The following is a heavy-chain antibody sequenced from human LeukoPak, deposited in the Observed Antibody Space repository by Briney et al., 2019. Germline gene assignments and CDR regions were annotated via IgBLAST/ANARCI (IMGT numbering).Heavy chain of an antibody. CDR3: ARVGYYDSSGYLDI. D-gene: IGHD3-22*01. Sequence: ASVKVSCKASGYTFTSYGISWVRQAPGQGLEWMGWISAYNGNTDYAQKLQGRVTMTTDTSTSTAYMELRSLRSDDTAVYYCARVGYYDSSGYLDIWGQGTMVTVSS. CDR1: GYTFTSYG. V-gene: IGHV1-18*01. J-gene: IGHJ3*02. CDR2: ISAYNGNT.